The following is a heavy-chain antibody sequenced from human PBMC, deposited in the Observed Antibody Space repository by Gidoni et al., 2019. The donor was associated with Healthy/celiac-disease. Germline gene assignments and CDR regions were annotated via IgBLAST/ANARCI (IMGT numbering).Heavy chain of an antibody. CDR3: AKDFVVVVPAAETFDY. V-gene: IGHV3-23*01. CDR2: ISGSGGST. D-gene: IGHD2-2*01. Sequence: EVQLLESGGGLVQPGGSLRLSCAASGFTFRSYAMSWVRQAPGKGLEWVSAISGSGGSTYYADSVKGRFTISRDNSKNTLYLQMNSRRAEDTAVYYCAKDFVVVVPAAETFDYWGQGTLVTVSS. J-gene: IGHJ4*02. CDR1: GFTFRSYA.